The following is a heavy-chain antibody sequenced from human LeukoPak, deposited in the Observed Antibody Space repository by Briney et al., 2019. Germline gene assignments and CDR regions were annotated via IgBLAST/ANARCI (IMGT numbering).Heavy chain of an antibody. CDR3: VRALGSGPGGHFDN. CDR1: GFTFSDHY. Sequence: GGSLRLSRAPSGFTFSDHYMSWIRHAPAEGQEWVSNISSRSSYTNCADSVKGRFTIHRDDAKNSLYLQMSSLRDEDTAVYFCVRALGSGPGGHFDNWGQGTLVTVSS. J-gene: IGHJ4*02. CDR2: ISSRSSYT. V-gene: IGHV3-11*05. D-gene: IGHD6-25*01.